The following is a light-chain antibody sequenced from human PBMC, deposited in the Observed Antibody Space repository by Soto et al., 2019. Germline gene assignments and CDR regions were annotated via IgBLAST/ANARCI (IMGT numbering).Light chain of an antibody. CDR2: NVS. J-gene: IGKJ1*01. CDR3: QQYNNWPPWT. V-gene: IGKV3-15*01. CDR1: QSVSSN. Sequence: IVMTQSPATLPLSPGERATLSCRASQSVSSNLAWYQQKPGQAPRLVIYNVSTRATGIPARFSGSGSGTEFTLTINSLQSEDFAVYYCQQYNNWPPWTFGQGTKVGIK.